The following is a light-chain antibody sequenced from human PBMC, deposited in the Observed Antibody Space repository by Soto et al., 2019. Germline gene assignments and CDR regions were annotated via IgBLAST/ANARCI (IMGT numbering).Light chain of an antibody. CDR2: TTS. V-gene: IGKV1-27*01. CDR3: QTYNSAPPT. Sequence: DIQMTQSPSSLSASVGDRVSITCRASQGISTYLAWYQQKPWKVPNLLIYTTSTLRSGVPSRFSGSGSGTDFTLTISSLEPEDVETYYWQTYNSAPPTLDPGTRVDI. J-gene: IGKJ3*01. CDR1: QGISTY.